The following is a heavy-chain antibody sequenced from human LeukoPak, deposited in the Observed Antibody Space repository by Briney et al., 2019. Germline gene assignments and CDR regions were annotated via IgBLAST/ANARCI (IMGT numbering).Heavy chain of an antibody. CDR1: GFTFSDYY. D-gene: IGHD6-13*01. CDR3: ARELGPLGSWSIDY. Sequence: GGSLRLSCAASGFTFSDYYMSWIRQAPGKGLEWVSYISSSNRYTNYADSVKGRYTISRDNAKNSLYLQMNSLRHDDSAVYYCARELGPLGSWSIDYWGQGTPVTVSS. J-gene: IGHJ4*02. CDR2: ISSSNRYT. V-gene: IGHV3-11*06.